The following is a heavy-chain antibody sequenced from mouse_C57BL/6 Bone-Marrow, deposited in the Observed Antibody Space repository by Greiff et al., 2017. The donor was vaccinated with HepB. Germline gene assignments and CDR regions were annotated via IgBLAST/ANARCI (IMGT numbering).Heavy chain of an antibody. Sequence: KQRPEQGLEWIGWIDPENGDTEYASKFQGKATITADTSSNTAYLQLSSLTSEDTAVYYCTTLDYDYDVYAMDYWGQGTSVTVSS. CDR2: IDPENGDT. CDR3: TTLDYDYDVYAMDY. J-gene: IGHJ4*01. D-gene: IGHD2-4*01. V-gene: IGHV14-4*01.